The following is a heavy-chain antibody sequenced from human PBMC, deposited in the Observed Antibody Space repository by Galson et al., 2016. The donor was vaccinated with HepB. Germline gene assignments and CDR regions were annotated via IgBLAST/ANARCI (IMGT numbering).Heavy chain of an antibody. CDR1: GASISGYY. V-gene: IGHV4-59*01. D-gene: IGHD6-19*01. J-gene: IGHJ6*02. Sequence: ETLSPTCTVSGASISGYYLSWIRQPPGTGLEWIGYFYYSGRTNYNPSLKSRVTISVDTSKNQFSLKLSSVTAADTAVYYCARDDSGGWYGFHYGMDVWGQGTTVTVSS. CDR2: FYYSGRT. CDR3: ARDDSGGWYGFHYGMDV.